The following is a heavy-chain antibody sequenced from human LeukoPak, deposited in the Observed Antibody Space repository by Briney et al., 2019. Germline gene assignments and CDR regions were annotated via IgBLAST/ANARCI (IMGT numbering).Heavy chain of an antibody. Sequence: PGGSLRLSCAASGFTVSSNYMSWVRQAPGKGLEWVSVIYSGGSTYYADSVKGRFTISRDNSKNTLYFQMNSLRAEDTAVYYCARGGRGFPLGLRFEYWGQGSLVTVSS. V-gene: IGHV3-53*01. CDR3: ARGGRGFPLGLRFEY. J-gene: IGHJ4*02. CDR1: GFTVSSNY. D-gene: IGHD2-21*01. CDR2: IYSGGST.